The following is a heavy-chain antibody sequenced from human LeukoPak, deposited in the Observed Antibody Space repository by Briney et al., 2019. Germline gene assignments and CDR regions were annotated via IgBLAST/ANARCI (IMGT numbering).Heavy chain of an antibody. Sequence: GGSLRLSCAASGFTFSSYAMSWVRQSPGKGLEWVSTISGSSGNTNYADSVKGRSTISRDNPKNTLYLQINSLRVEDTAVYYCAKDMVDYWGQGTLVTVSS. CDR2: ISGSSGNT. J-gene: IGHJ4*02. D-gene: IGHD3-10*01. CDR1: GFTFSSYA. V-gene: IGHV3-23*01. CDR3: AKDMVDY.